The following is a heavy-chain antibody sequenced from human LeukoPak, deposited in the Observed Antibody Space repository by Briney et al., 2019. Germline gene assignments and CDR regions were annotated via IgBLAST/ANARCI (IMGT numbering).Heavy chain of an antibody. Sequence: PSETLSLTCTVSGGSISSYYWSWIRQPPGKGLEWIGDIYYSGSTNYNPSLKSRVTISVDTSKNQFSLKLSSVTAADTAVYYCARLHYDYVWGSYRQYYFDYWGQGTLVTVSS. CDR2: IYYSGST. CDR1: GGSISSYY. CDR3: ARLHYDYVWGSYRQYYFDY. D-gene: IGHD3-16*02. V-gene: IGHV4-59*08. J-gene: IGHJ4*02.